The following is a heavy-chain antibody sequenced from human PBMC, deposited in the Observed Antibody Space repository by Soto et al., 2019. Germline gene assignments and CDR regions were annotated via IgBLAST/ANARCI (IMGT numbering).Heavy chain of an antibody. J-gene: IGHJ4*02. V-gene: IGHV2-5*02. CDR3: AHKILVPGAIVFDY. CDR1: GFSLSTGGVG. Sequence: QITLKESGPTLVKPTETLTLTCTFSGFSLSTGGVGVGWIRQPPGKALEWLALIYWDDEKRYSPSLKSRLTFTKDTSKNQVVLTMTNVDPVDTATYYCAHKILVPGAIVFDYWGQGTLVTVSS. CDR2: IYWDDEK. D-gene: IGHD2-2*01.